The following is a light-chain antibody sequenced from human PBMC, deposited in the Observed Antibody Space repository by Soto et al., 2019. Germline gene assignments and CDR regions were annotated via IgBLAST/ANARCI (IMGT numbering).Light chain of an antibody. CDR3: SSYTSGSPYV. J-gene: IGLJ1*01. CDR1: SSDVGGYNY. CDR2: EVS. V-gene: IGLV2-14*01. Sequence: QSALTQPASVSGSPGQSITISCTGTSSDVGGYNYVSWYQQHPGKAPKLMIYEVSNRPSGVSNRFSASKSGNTASLTISGLQAEDEADYFCSSYTSGSPYVFGTGTKVTVL.